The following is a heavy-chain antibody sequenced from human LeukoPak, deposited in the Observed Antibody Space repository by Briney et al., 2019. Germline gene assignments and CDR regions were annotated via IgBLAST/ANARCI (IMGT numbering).Heavy chain of an antibody. D-gene: IGHD3/OR15-3a*01. CDR2: ISDSGGST. Sequence: PGGSLRLSCAASGFTFTSYAMSWVRQAPGKGLEWVSTISDSGGSTYYAGSVKGRFTISRDNSKNTLYLQMNSLRVEDTAAYYCAKRTIDYWGQGTLVTVSS. CDR3: AKRTIDY. J-gene: IGHJ4*02. CDR1: GFTFTSYA. V-gene: IGHV3-23*01.